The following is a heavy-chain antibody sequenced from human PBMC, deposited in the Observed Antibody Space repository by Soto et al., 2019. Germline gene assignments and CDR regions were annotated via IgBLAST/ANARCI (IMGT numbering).Heavy chain of an antibody. CDR1: GGPFNNHA. Sequence: QVQLVQSGAEVKKPGSSVKVSCKTSGGPFNNHAINWVRQAPGQGLEWVGLVIPTLATADYAQKFQGRVTMPADEVTNTAYMELSSLRSDDTGVYYCAIVYGDIDAFEIWGPGTLVTGSS. V-gene: IGHV1-69*01. J-gene: IGHJ3*02. D-gene: IGHD4-17*01. CDR3: AIVYGDIDAFEI. CDR2: VIPTLATA.